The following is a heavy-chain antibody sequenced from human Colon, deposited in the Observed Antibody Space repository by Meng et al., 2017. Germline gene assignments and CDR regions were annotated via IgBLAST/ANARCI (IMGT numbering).Heavy chain of an antibody. V-gene: IGHV4-30-4*01. D-gene: IGHD2-21*02. Sequence: QVQLQESGPGLVKPAQTLSRTCTVSGGAISNSDYYWSWIRQPPGKGLEWIGEIYHSGSTNYNPSLKSRVTISVDKSKNQFSLKLSSVTAADTAVYYCATKGVSEVTAINTWGQGTLVTVSS. J-gene: IGHJ5*02. CDR2: IYHSGST. CDR1: GGAISNSDYY. CDR3: ATKGVSEVTAINT.